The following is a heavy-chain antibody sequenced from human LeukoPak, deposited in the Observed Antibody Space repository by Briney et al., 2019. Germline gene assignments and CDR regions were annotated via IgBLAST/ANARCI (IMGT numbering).Heavy chain of an antibody. Sequence: GGSLRLSCAASGFTFGSYWMSWVRPAPGKGLEWVANIKQDGSEKYYVDSVKGRFTISRDNAKNSLYLQMNSLRAEDTAVYYCARVGYDFWSAYFDYWGQGTLVTVSS. J-gene: IGHJ4*02. V-gene: IGHV3-7*01. D-gene: IGHD3-3*01. CDR3: ARVGYDFWSAYFDY. CDR1: GFTFGSYW. CDR2: IKQDGSEK.